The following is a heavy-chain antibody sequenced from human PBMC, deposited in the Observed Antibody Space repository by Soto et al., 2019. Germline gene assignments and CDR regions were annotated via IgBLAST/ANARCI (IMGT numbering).Heavy chain of an antibody. CDR1: GGTFSSYA. V-gene: IGHV1-69*06. J-gene: IGHJ5*02. Sequence: SVKVSCKASGGTFSSYAISWVRQAPGQGLEWMGGIIPIFGTANYAQKFQGRVTITADKSTSTAYMELSSLRSEDTAVYYCARSVNEYYDFWSGYWFDPWGQGTLVTLSS. CDR2: IIPIFGTA. CDR3: ARSVNEYYDFWSGYWFDP. D-gene: IGHD3-3*01.